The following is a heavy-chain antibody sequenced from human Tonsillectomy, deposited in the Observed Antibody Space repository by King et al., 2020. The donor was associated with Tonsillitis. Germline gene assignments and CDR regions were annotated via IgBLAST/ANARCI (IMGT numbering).Heavy chain of an antibody. V-gene: IGHV3-9*01. CDR3: TKDIAITILAGMDV. Sequence: QLVQSGGGLVQPGRSLRLSCAASGFTFDDYAMHWVRQAPGKGLEWGSGISWNRGYICYADSVKGRFTISRDNAKNSLYLQMNSLRAEDTALYYCTKDIAITILAGMDVWGQGTTVTVSS. CDR1: GFTFDDYA. CDR2: ISWNRGYI. D-gene: IGHD3-3*01. J-gene: IGHJ6*02.